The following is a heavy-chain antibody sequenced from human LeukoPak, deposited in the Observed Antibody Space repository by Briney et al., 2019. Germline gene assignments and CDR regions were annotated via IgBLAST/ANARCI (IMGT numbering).Heavy chain of an antibody. Sequence: GSLRLSCAASGFTFTSCGMSWVRQAPGKGLEWVSAISLSGDRTYYADSVKGRFTISRDNSKNTVFLQMNSLRAGDTAVYYCAKGTWYCSGGSCYFDYWGQGTLVTVSS. CDR2: ISLSGDRT. V-gene: IGHV3-23*01. D-gene: IGHD2-15*01. J-gene: IGHJ4*02. CDR1: GFTFTSCG. CDR3: AKGTWYCSGGSCYFDY.